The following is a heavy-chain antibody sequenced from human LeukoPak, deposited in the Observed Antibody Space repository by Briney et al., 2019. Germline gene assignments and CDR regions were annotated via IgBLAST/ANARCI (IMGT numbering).Heavy chain of an antibody. J-gene: IGHJ6*02. V-gene: IGHV4-34*01. CDR3: ARAVRGEMAYNWSYYYYGMDV. CDR1: GGSFSGYY. CDR2: INHSGST. D-gene: IGHD5-24*01. Sequence: PSETPSLTCAVYGGSFSGYYWSWIRQPPGKGLEWIGEINHSGSTNYNPSLKSRVTISVDTSKNQFSLKLSSVTAADTAVYYCARAVRGEMAYNWSYYYYGMDVWGQGTTVTVSS.